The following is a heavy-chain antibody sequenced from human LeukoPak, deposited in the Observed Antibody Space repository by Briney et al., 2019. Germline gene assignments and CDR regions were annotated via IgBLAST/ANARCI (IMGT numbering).Heavy chain of an antibody. CDR1: GASISSYY. J-gene: IGHJ2*01. CDR3: ARARYGGNSEGYFDL. D-gene: IGHD4-23*01. CDR2: TYYSGST. Sequence: SETLSHTCAVSGASISSYYWSWIRRPPGKGLEWIAFTYYSGSTKYNPSLKSRVTISVDTSKNQFSLKLSSVTAADTAVYYCARARYGGNSEGYFDLWGRGTLVTVSS. V-gene: IGHV4-59*01.